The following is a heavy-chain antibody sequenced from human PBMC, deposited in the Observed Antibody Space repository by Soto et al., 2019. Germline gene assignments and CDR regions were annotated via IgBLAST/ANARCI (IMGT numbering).Heavy chain of an antibody. Sequence: QVQLQESGPGLVKPSETLSLTCTVSGGSISNYYWSWIRQPPGKGLEYIGYIHYSGSTNYNPSLKSRVTISLDTSKNQFSLTLSSVAAADTAVYYCARHRFGFDCWGQGTLVTVSS. CDR2: IHYSGST. D-gene: IGHD3-10*01. CDR3: ARHRFGFDC. CDR1: GGSISNYY. V-gene: IGHV4-59*08. J-gene: IGHJ4*02.